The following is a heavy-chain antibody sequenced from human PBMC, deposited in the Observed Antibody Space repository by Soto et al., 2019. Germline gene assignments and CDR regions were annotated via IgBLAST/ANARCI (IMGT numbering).Heavy chain of an antibody. CDR2: IKQDGSEK. CDR3: ARDDGGSYPSVFAF. V-gene: IGHV3-7*01. J-gene: IGHJ4*02. Sequence: EVQLVESGGGLVQPGGSLRLSCAASGLTFSSYWMSWVRQAPGKGLEWVANIKQDGSEKYHVDSVKGRFTISRDNAKNSLYLQMNGLRAEDTAVYYCARDDGGSYPSVFAFWGQGALVTVSS. D-gene: IGHD1-26*01. CDR1: GLTFSSYW.